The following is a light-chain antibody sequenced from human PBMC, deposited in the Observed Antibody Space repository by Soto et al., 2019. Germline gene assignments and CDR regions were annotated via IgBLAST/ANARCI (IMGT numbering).Light chain of an antibody. CDR3: QQYNKWPPWT. V-gene: IGKV3-15*01. Sequence: EIVMTQSQVTLSVSPGEGATLSCRAVQSVRNNLAWYQQKPGLAPRLLIYAVSTRATGVPARFSGNGSETEFTLTISGLQSDDFALYYCQQYNKWPPWTFGQGTKVEIK. CDR2: AVS. J-gene: IGKJ1*01. CDR1: QSVRNN.